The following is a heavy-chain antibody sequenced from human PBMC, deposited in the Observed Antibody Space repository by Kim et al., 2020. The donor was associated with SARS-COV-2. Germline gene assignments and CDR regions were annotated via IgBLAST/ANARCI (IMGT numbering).Heavy chain of an antibody. CDR3: AQDQSSGAYH. CDR1: GFTFSTYD. D-gene: IGHD6-25*01. V-gene: IGHV3-23*01. J-gene: IGHJ5*02. Sequence: GGSLRLSCTASGFTFSTYDMNWVRQAPGKGLEWVSGISGNGGTTYYTDSVKGRFTISRDNSENTVSLQMNSLKVEDTAVYYCAQDQSSGAYHWGQGTLVTVSS. CDR2: ISGNGGTT.